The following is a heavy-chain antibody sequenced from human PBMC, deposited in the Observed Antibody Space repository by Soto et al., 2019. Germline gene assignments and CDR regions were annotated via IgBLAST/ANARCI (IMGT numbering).Heavy chain of an antibody. D-gene: IGHD6-13*01. J-gene: IGHJ3*02. Sequence: GGSLRLSCAASGFTFSSYAMSWVRQAPGKGLEWVSAISGSGGSTYYADSVKGRFTISRDNSKNTLYLQMNSLRAEDTAVYYCAKDEYSSSWYDPSREDAFDIWGQGTMVTVSS. CDR3: AKDEYSSSWYDPSREDAFDI. CDR2: ISGSGGST. CDR1: GFTFSSYA. V-gene: IGHV3-23*01.